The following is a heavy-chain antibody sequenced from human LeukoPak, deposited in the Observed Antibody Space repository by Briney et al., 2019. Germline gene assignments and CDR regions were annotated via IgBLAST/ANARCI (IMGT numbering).Heavy chain of an antibody. V-gene: IGHV1-24*01. CDR2: FDPEDGET. CDR3: ATWGRGSGWSSVDY. Sequence: GASVKVSCKVSGYTLTELSMHWVRQAPGKGPEWMGGFDPEDGETIYAQKFQGRVTMAEDTSTDTAYMELSSLRSEDTAVYYCATWGRGSGWSSVDYWGQGTLVTVSS. J-gene: IGHJ4*02. D-gene: IGHD6-19*01. CDR1: GYTLTELS.